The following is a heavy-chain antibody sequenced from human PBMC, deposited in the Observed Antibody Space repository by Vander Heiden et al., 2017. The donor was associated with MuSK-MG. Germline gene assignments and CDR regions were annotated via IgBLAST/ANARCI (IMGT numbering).Heavy chain of an antibody. CDR1: GFTFSSYA. CDR2: ISGSGGST. V-gene: IGHV3-23*01. Sequence: EVQLLESGGGLVQPGGSLRLSCAASGFTFSSYAMSWVRQAPGKGLEWVSAISGSGGSTYYADSVKGRFTISRDNSKNTLYLQMNSLRAEDTAVYYCAKETTGYVTYYDCWSGYLGFDPWGQGTLVALSS. D-gene: IGHD3-3*01. J-gene: IGHJ5*02. CDR3: AKETTGYVTYYDCWSGYLGFDP.